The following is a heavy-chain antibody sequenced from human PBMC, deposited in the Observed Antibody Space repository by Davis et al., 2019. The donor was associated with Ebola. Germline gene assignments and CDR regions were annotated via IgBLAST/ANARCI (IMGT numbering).Heavy chain of an antibody. D-gene: IGHD3-9*01. J-gene: IGHJ6*02. CDR2: INPNSGGT. Sequence: ASVKVSCKASGYTFTGYYMHWVRQAPGQGLEWMGRINPNSGGTNYAQKFQGRVTMTRDTSISTAYMELSRLRSDDTAVYYCARGTDFDWLSSLYYYYGMDVWGQGTTVTVSS. CDR3: ARGTDFDWLSSLYYYYGMDV. V-gene: IGHV1-2*06. CDR1: GYTFTGYY.